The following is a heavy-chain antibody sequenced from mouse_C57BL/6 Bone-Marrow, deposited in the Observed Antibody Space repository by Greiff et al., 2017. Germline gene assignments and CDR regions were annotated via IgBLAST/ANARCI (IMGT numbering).Heavy chain of an antibody. CDR1: GFNIKDDY. J-gene: IGHJ2*01. V-gene: IGHV14-4*01. CDR2: IDPENGDT. CDR3: TTAQATEFDY. Sequence: VQLKQSGAELVRPGASVKLSCTASGFNIKDDYMHWVKQRPEQGLEWIGWIDPENGDTEYASKFQGKATITADTSSNTAYLQLSSLTSEDTAVYYCTTAQATEFDYWGQGTTLTVSS. D-gene: IGHD3-2*02.